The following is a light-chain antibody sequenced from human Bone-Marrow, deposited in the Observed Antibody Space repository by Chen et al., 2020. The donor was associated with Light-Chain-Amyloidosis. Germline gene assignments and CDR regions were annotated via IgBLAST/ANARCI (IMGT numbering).Light chain of an antibody. J-gene: IGLJ2*01. CDR2: GNT. CDR3: QSYDSSLSSSV. CDR1: TSNIGAGYG. Sequence: QSVLTQPPSVSGAPGQRVTISCTGSTSNIGAGYGVHWYQQVPGTAPKLLIYGNTNRPSGLPDRFSASKSGTSASLAITGLQAEDEADYYCQSYDSSLSSSVFGGGTKLTVL. V-gene: IGLV1-40*01.